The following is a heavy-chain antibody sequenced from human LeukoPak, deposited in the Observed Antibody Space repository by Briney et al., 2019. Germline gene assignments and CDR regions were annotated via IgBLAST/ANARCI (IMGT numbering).Heavy chain of an antibody. D-gene: IGHD4-17*01. CDR1: GGSFSGYY. J-gene: IGHJ3*02. CDR3: ATPYGATPGAFDI. Sequence: SETLSLTCAVNGGSFSGYYWSWIRQPPGKGLEWIGEINHSGSTNYNPSLKSRVTISVDTSKNQFSLKLSSVTAADTAVYYCATPYGATPGAFDIWGQGTMVTVSS. V-gene: IGHV4-34*01. CDR2: INHSGST.